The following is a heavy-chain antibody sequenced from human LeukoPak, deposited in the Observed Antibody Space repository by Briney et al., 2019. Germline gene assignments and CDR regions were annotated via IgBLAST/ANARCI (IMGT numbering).Heavy chain of an antibody. J-gene: IGHJ4*02. V-gene: IGHV3-33*01. CDR2: IWYDGGNK. D-gene: IGHD3-22*01. Sequence: GGSLRLSCAASGFTFSSYGMHWVRQAPGKGLEWVAVIWYDGGNKYYADSVKGRFTISRDNSKNTLYLQMNSLRAEDTAVYYCARRPYYYDSSGYWFDYWGQGTLVTVSS. CDR1: GFTFSSYG. CDR3: ARRPYYYDSSGYWFDY.